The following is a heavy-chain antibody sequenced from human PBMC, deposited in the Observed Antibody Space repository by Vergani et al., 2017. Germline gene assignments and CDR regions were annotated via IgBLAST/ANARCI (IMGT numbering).Heavy chain of an antibody. Sequence: QVQLQESGPGLVKPSETLSLTCTVSGGSISSYYWSWIRQPPGKGLEWIGYIYYSGSTNYNPSLKSRVTRSVDTSKNQFSLKLSSVTAADTAVYYCARGITMVRGAYFDYWGQGTLVTVSS. V-gene: IGHV4-59*01. J-gene: IGHJ4*02. D-gene: IGHD3-10*01. CDR2: IYYSGST. CDR1: GGSISSYY. CDR3: ARGITMVRGAYFDY.